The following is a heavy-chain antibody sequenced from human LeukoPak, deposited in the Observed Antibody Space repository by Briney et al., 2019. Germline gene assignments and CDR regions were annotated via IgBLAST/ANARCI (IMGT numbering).Heavy chain of an antibody. CDR3: ARDRRQKYLYD. V-gene: IGHV3-7*01. J-gene: IGHJ4*02. D-gene: IGHD6-6*01. Sequence: GGTLRLSCAVSGLTFSSYWMSCVRQAPGHGLEWVANIKQDGSEKYYVDSVKCRFTISRDNAKNSLYLQMTSLRSEATAGLCFARDRRQKYLYDWGQGTLVTVSS. CDR2: IKQDGSEK. CDR1: GLTFSSYW.